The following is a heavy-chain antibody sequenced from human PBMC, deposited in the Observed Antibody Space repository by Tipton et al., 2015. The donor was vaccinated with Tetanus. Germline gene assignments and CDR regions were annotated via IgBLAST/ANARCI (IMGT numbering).Heavy chain of an antibody. Sequence: QLVQSGAEVKKPGASVKVSCKAPTDTFSNYYMHWVRQAPGQGLEWVGLINPTDSSTDYAQKLQGRITLTRDTSTSTVYMQLSSLRSEDTAVYYCAREGTVQAAPGKHFDYWGQGTLVTVS. CDR2: INPTDSST. CDR3: AREGTVQAAPGKHFDY. V-gene: IGHV1-46*04. CDR1: TDTFSNYY. J-gene: IGHJ4*02. D-gene: IGHD3/OR15-3a*01.